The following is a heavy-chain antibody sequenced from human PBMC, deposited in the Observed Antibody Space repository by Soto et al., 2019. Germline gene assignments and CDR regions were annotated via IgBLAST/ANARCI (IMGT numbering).Heavy chain of an antibody. V-gene: IGHV4-34*01. CDR3: ARGQAVTTFDY. D-gene: IGHD4-17*01. CDR1: GGSFSGYY. CDR2: INHSGST. Sequence: QVQLQQWGAGLLKPSETLSLTCAVYGGSFSGYYWSWIRQPPGKGLEWIGEINHSGSTNYNPSLKSRVNLSVDTSKNQFSRKLSSVTAADTAGYYCARGQAVTTFDYWGQGTLVTVSS. J-gene: IGHJ4*02.